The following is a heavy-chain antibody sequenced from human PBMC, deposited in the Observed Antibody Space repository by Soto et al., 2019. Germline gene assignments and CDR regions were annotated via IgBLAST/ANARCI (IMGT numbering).Heavy chain of an antibody. CDR2: IIPIFGTA. Sequence: SVKVSCKASGGTFSSYAISWVRQAPGQGLEWMGGIIPIFGTANYAQKFQGRVTITADKSTSTAYMELSSLRSEDTAVYYCARRLAAAGTGSDYWGQGTLVTVSS. D-gene: IGHD6-13*01. CDR3: ARRLAAAGTGSDY. J-gene: IGHJ4*02. CDR1: GGTFSSYA. V-gene: IGHV1-69*06.